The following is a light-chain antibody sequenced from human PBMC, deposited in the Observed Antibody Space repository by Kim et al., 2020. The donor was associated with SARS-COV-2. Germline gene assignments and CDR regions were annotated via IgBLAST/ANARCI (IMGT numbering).Light chain of an antibody. J-gene: IGKJ1*01. V-gene: IGKV1-27*01. CDR2: VAS. Sequence: ASVGDRVTIPCRASQGIKNYLAWYQQKPGKTPKLLISVASTLQSGVPSRFSGSGSGTDFTLTISALQPEDVATYYCQKYSSAPRTFGPGTKVEIK. CDR1: QGIKNY. CDR3: QKYSSAPRT.